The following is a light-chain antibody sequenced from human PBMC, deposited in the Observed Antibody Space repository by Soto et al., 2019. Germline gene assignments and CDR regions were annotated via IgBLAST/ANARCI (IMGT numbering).Light chain of an antibody. CDR3: CSYAGSNNFDV. J-gene: IGLJ1*01. CDR2: EVS. V-gene: IGLV2-23*02. Sequence: SVLTQPASVSGSPGQSITISCTGTSSDVGSYNLVSWYQQHPGKAPKLMVYEVSKRPSGVSNRFSGSKSGNTASLTISWLQAEDEADYYCCSYAGSNNFDVFRTGTKVTVL. CDR1: SSDVGSYNL.